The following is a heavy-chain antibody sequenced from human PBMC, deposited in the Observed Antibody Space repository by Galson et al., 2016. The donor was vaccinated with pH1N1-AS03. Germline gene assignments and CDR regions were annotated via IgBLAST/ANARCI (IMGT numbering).Heavy chain of an antibody. CDR3: ARDRYRDSGRDFYESVY. Sequence: SVKVSCKAPGGTFATYAISWVRQARGQGLEWMGGIIPLSETITYAQKFQGRLTITAADSTGTASMELTSLTSDDTAVYYCARDRYRDSGRDFYESVYWGQGTLVTVSS. CDR1: GGTFATYA. J-gene: IGHJ4*02. D-gene: IGHD2-21*01. V-gene: IGHV1-69*13. CDR2: IIPLSETI.